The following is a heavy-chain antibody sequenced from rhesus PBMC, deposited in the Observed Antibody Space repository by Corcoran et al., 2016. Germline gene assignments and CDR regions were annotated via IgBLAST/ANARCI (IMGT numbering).Heavy chain of an antibody. V-gene: IGHV4-122*02. D-gene: IGHD6-25*01. CDR1: GGPFRSSYYY. Sequence: QVQLQESGPGLVKPSETLSLPAAVSGGPFRSSYYYWSWTRQAPGKGLEWIGYISYRGSTSYNPSLKSRVTISRDTSKNQFSLKLSSVTAADTAVYYCARYGRIAAADYWGQGVLVTVSS. J-gene: IGHJ4*01. CDR2: ISYRGST. CDR3: ARYGRIAAADY.